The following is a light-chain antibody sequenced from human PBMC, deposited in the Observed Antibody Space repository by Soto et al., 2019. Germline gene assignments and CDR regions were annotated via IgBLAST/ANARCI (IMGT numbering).Light chain of an antibody. Sequence: QSVLTQPPSVSGAPGQRVTISCTGSSSNIGSLYDVHWYQQLPGTAPKLLIYDNSNRPSGVPDRFSGSKSGTSASLAITGLQAEDEADYYCCSYAGPRVVFGGGTKLTVL. CDR3: CSYAGPRVV. J-gene: IGLJ2*01. CDR1: SSNIGSLYD. V-gene: IGLV1-40*01. CDR2: DNS.